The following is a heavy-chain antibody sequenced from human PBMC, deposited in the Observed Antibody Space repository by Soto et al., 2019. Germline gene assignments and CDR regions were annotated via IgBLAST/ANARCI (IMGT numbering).Heavy chain of an antibody. J-gene: IGHJ4*02. CDR2: IYSGGST. Sequence: EVQLVESGGGLVQPGGSLRLSCAASGITVSSNYKSWVRQAPEKGLEWVSVIYSGGSTYYADSVKGRFTISRDNSKNTLYLQMNSLRAEDTAVYYCARDFYYYGSGTMGGYFDYWGQGTLVTVSS. CDR3: ARDFYYYGSGTMGGYFDY. V-gene: IGHV3-66*01. CDR1: GITVSSNY. D-gene: IGHD3-10*01.